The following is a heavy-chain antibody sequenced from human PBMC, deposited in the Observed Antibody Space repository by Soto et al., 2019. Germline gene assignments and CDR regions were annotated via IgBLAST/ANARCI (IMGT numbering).Heavy chain of an antibody. CDR2: IYYSGST. V-gene: IGHV4-30-4*01. J-gene: IGHJ5*02. D-gene: IGHD6-13*01. CDR1: GGSISSGDYY. CDR3: ARDGYSSSWASGGFDP. Sequence: SETLSLTCTVSGGSISSGDYYWSWIRQPPGKGLEWIGYIYYSGSTYYNPSLKSRVTISVDTSKNQLSLKLSSVTAADTAVYYRARDGYSSSWASGGFDPWGQGTLVTVSS.